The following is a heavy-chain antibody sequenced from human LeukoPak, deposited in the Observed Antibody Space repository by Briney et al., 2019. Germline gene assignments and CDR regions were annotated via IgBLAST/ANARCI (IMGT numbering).Heavy chain of an antibody. D-gene: IGHD6-19*01. CDR3: AKDEALIAVAGLDY. CDR1: GFTFSSYA. CDR2: IGGSGGST. J-gene: IGHJ4*02. Sequence: GGSLRLSCAASGFTFSSYAMNWVRQAPGKGLEWVSGIGGSGGSTFYADSVKGRFTISRDNSKNTLYVEINSLRAEDTAVYYCAKDEALIAVAGLDYWGQGTLVTVSS. V-gene: IGHV3-23*01.